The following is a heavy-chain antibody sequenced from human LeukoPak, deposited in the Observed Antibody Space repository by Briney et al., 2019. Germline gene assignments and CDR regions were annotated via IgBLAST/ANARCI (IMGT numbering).Heavy chain of an antibody. CDR1: GFTFNTYW. Sequence: GGSLRLSCAASGFTFNTYWMHWVRQAPGKGLVWVSRINGDGSGTRYADSVEGRFTISRDNSKNTLYLQMNSLRAEDTAVYYCAKDAPRYYYGSGSYYNSWGQGTLVTVSS. CDR3: AKDAPRYYYGSGSYYNS. V-gene: IGHV3-74*01. D-gene: IGHD3-10*01. J-gene: IGHJ4*02. CDR2: INGDGSGT.